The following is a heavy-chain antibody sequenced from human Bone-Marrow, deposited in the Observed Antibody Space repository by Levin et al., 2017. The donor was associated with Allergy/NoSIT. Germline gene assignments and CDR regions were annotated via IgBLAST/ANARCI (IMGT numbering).Heavy chain of an antibody. CDR1: FFPFLLPS. V-gene: IGHV3-53*01. Sequence: GGSLSLSFSSSFFPFLLPSLLFFLPSPLKGPSFVSVIYSGGSTYYADSVKGRFTISRDNSKNTLYLQMNSLRAEDTAVYYCARGWFGELLSHWGQGTLVTVSS. CDR2: IYSGGST. D-gene: IGHD3-10*01. J-gene: IGHJ4*02. CDR3: ARGWFGELLSH.